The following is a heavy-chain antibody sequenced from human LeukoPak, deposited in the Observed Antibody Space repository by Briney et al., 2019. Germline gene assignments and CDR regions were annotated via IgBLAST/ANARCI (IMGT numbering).Heavy chain of an antibody. CDR2: ISYDGSNK. CDR1: GFTFNSYA. D-gene: IGHD6-6*01. V-gene: IGHV3-30-3*01. Sequence: GRSLRLSCAASGFTFNSYAMHWVRQAPGKGLEWVAVISYDGSNKYYADSVKGRFTISRDNSKNTLYLQMYSLRAEDTAVYYCARDPEYSSSSGWFDPWGQGTLVTVSS. J-gene: IGHJ5*02. CDR3: ARDPEYSSSSGWFDP.